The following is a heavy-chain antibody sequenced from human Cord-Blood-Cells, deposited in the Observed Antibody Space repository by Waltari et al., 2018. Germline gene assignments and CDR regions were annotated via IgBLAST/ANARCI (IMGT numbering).Heavy chain of an antibody. V-gene: IGHV4-39*01. Sequence: QLQLQESGPGLVKPSETLSLTCTVSGGSISSSSYYWGWFRQPPGKGREWIGSIYYSGSTYYNPSLKSRVTISVDTSKNQFSLKLSSVTAADTAVYYCARLIEVRRYVLYSSSSWYFDLWGRGTLVTVSS. CDR3: ARLIEVRRYVLYSSSSWYFDL. CDR1: GGSISSSSYY. CDR2: IYYSGST. D-gene: IGHD6-6*01. J-gene: IGHJ2*01.